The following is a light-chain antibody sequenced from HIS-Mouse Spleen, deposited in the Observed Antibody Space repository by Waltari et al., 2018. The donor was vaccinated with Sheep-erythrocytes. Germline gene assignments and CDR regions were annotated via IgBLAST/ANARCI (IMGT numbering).Light chain of an antibody. Sequence: QSALTQPRSVSGSPGQSVTISCPGTSSDVGGYYYVSWYQQHPGKAPKLMIYDVSKRPSGVPDRFSGSKSGNTASLTISGLQAEDEADYYCCSYAGSYNHVFATGTKVTVL. V-gene: IGLV2-11*01. CDR3: CSYAGSYNHV. J-gene: IGLJ1*01. CDR1: SSDVGGYYY. CDR2: DVS.